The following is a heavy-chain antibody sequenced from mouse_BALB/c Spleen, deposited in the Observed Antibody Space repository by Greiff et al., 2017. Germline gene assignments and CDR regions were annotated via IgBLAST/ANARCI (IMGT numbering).Heavy chain of an antibody. Sequence: VQLKESGPGLVKPSQSLSLTCTVTGYSITSDYAWNWIRQFPGHKLEWMGYISYSGSTSYNPSLKSRISITRDTSKNQFFLQLNSVTTEDTATYDCARPLTGTSWFAYWGQGALVTVA. D-gene: IGHD4-1*01. V-gene: IGHV3-2*02. J-gene: IGHJ3*01. CDR1: GYSITSDYA. CDR3: ARPLTGTSWFAY. CDR2: ISYSGST.